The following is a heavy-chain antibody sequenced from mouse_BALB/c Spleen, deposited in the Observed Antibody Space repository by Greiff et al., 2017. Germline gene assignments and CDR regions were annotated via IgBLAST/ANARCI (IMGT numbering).Heavy chain of an antibody. V-gene: IGHV1-22*01. D-gene: IGHD2-3*01. CDR2: INPNNGGT. CDR3: ARINGYYYYFDY. J-gene: IGHJ2*01. Sequence: VQLQQSGPELVKPGASVKISCKASGYTFTDYTMHWVKQSNGKSLEWIGGINPNNGGTSYNQKFKGKATLTVDKSSSTAYMELRSLTSEDAAVYYYARINGYYYYFDYWGQGTTLTVSS. CDR1: GYTFTDYT.